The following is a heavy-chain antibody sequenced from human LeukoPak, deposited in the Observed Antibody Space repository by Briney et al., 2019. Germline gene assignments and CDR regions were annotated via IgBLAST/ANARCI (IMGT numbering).Heavy chain of an antibody. D-gene: IGHD6-19*01. CDR1: GYTFTSYA. J-gene: IGHJ4*02. Sequence: ASVKLSCNASGYTFTSYAMHWVRQAPGQRLEWMGWINAGNGNTKYSQEFQGRVTITRDTSASTAYMELSSLRSEDMAVYYCARAIAVAGKGLYYFDYWGQGTLVTVSS. CDR2: INAGNGNT. V-gene: IGHV1-3*03. CDR3: ARAIAVAGKGLYYFDY.